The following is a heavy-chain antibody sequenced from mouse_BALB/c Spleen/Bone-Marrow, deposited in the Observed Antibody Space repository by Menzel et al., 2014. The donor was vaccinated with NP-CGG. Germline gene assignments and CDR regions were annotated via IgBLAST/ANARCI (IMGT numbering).Heavy chain of an antibody. D-gene: IGHD1-1*02. CDR1: GFTFSSYA. Sequence: EVKVVESGGGLVKPGGSLKLSCAASGFTFSSYAMPWVRQSPEKRLEWVAEISSGGSYTYYPDTVTGRFTISRDNAKNTLYLEMSSLRSEDTAMYYCARDGNWYFDVWGAGTTVTVSS. J-gene: IGHJ1*01. V-gene: IGHV5-9-4*01. CDR2: ISSGGSYT. CDR3: ARDGNWYFDV.